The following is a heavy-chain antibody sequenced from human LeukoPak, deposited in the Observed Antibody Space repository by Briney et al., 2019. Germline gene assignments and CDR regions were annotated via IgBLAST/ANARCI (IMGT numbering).Heavy chain of an antibody. CDR1: GGSISSSY. D-gene: IGHD2-15*01. CDR2: IYYSGST. V-gene: IGHV4-59*08. CDR3: ASQYCSGGSCYLDY. J-gene: IGHJ4*02. Sequence: VKPSETLSLTCTVSGGSISSSYWSWIRQPPGKGLEWIGYIYYSGSTNYNPSLKSRVTISVDTSKNQFSLKLSSVTAADTAVYYCASQYCSGGSCYLDYWGQGTLVTVSS.